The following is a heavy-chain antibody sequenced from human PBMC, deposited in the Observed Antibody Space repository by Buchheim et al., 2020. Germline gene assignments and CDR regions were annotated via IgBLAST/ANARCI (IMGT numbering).Heavy chain of an antibody. Sequence: QVQLQESGPGLMKPSQTLSLTCTVSGGSISSGDYYWSWIRQPPGKGLEWIGEINHSGSTNYNPSLKSRVTISVDTSKNQFFLKLSSVTAADTAVYYCARGRRSGGGYSRRYYFDYWGQGTL. CDR2: INHSGST. V-gene: IGHV4-30-4*01. D-gene: IGHD6-13*01. CDR3: ARGRRSGGGYSRRYYFDY. J-gene: IGHJ4*02. CDR1: GGSISSGDYY.